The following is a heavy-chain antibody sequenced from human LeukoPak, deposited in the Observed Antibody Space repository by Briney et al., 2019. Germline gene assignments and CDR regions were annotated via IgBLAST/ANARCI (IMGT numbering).Heavy chain of an antibody. CDR3: ARTYYYDSGGPD. Sequence: GGSLRLSCAASGFTVSSNYMTWVRQAPGEGLEWVSVIYSGGTTYYADSVKGRFTISRDNSQNTLYLQMNSLRVEDTAVYHCARTYYYDSGGPDWGQGTLVTVSS. CDR1: GFTVSSNY. V-gene: IGHV3-66*01. J-gene: IGHJ4*02. CDR2: IYSGGTT. D-gene: IGHD3-22*01.